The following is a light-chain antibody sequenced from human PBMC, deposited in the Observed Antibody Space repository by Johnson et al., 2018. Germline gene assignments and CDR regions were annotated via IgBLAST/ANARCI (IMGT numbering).Light chain of an antibody. CDR1: SSNIGNNY. CDR3: GTWDSSLSAGNV. Sequence: QSVLTQPPSVSAAPGQKVTISCSGSSSNIGNNYVSWYQQLPGTAPKLLIYENNKRPSGIPDRFSGSKSGTSATLGITGFLTGAEADYYCGTWDSSLSAGNVFGTGTKVTVL. J-gene: IGLJ1*01. CDR2: ENN. V-gene: IGLV1-51*02.